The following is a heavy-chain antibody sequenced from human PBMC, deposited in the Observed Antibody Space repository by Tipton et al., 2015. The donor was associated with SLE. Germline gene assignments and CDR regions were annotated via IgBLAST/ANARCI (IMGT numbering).Heavy chain of an antibody. CDR2: IWFDGSNK. CDR1: GFTFSSYG. D-gene: IGHD6-19*01. Sequence: SLRLSCAVSGFTFSSYGMHWVRQAPGKELEWVAVIWFDGSNKYYADSVKGRFTISRDNSKNTLYLQMNSLRAEDTAVYYCAKDREEDSSGWYFDYWGQGTLVTVSS. V-gene: IGHV3-30*18. J-gene: IGHJ4*02. CDR3: AKDREEDSSGWYFDY.